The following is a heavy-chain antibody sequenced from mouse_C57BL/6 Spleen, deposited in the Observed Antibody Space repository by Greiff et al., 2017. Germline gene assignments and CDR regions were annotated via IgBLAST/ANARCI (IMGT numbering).Heavy chain of an antibody. J-gene: IGHJ4*01. CDR2: INPNYGTT. CDR3: ARSDYYSNLYAMDY. V-gene: IGHV1-39*01. CDR1: GYSFTDYN. D-gene: IGHD2-5*01. Sequence: EVQLQESGPELVKPGASVKISCKASGYSFTDYNMNWVKQSNGKSLEWIGVINPNYGTTSYNQKFKGKATLTVDQSSSTAYMQLNSLTSEDSAVYYCARSDYYSNLYAMDYWGQGTSVTVSS.